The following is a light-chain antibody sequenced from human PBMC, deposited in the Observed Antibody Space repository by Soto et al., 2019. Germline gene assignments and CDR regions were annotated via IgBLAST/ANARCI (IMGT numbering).Light chain of an antibody. CDR3: QQYGRLPLS. Sequence: EILLTQSPGTLSLSPGDRATLSCRASQSLSNSFLAWYQQKPGQTPRLLISGASIRATDIPDRFSGSGSGTDFTLTIIRLEPEDFAVYFCQQYGRLPLSFGGGTKVDIK. J-gene: IGKJ4*01. CDR2: GAS. CDR1: QSLSNSF. V-gene: IGKV3-20*01.